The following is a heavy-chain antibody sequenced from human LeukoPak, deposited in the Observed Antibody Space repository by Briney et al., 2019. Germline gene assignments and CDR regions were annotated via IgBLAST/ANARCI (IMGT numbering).Heavy chain of an antibody. D-gene: IGHD3-10*01. J-gene: IGHJ4*02. V-gene: IGHV3-64*01. CDR1: GFTFSVSV. CDR2: ISSNGGST. Sequence: GGSLRLSCAASGFTFSVSVMHWVRQAPGKGLEYVSVISSNGGSTSYANSVKGRFTISRDNSKNTLYLQMGSLRAEDMAVYYCTRDLSGGGLDYWGQGTLVTVSS. CDR3: TRDLSGGGLDY.